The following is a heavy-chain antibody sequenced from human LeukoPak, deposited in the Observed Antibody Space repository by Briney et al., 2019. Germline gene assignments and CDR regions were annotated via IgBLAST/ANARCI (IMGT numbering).Heavy chain of an antibody. CDR3: ARSMVQLAVTDGFHI. V-gene: IGHV1-8*01. Sequence: ASVKVSCKASGYTFTSYDINWVRQATGQGLEWMGWMNPNSGNTGYAQKFQGRVTMTRNTSISTAYMELSSLRSEDTAIYYCARSMVQLAVTDGFHIWGQGTTVTVSS. J-gene: IGHJ3*02. CDR1: GYTFTSYD. D-gene: IGHD3-10*01. CDR2: MNPNSGNT.